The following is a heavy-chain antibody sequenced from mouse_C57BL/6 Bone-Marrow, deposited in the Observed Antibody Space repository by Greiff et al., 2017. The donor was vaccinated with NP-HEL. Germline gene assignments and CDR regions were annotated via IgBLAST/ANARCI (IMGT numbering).Heavy chain of an antibody. V-gene: IGHV1-66*01. Sequence: QVQLQQSGPELVKPGASVKISCKASGYSFTSYYIHWVKQRPGQGLEWIGWIYPGSGNTKYNEKFKGKATLTADTSSSTAYMQLSSLTSEDSAVYYCARRGTAQATDYFDYWGQGTTLTVSS. D-gene: IGHD3-2*02. CDR3: ARRGTAQATDYFDY. J-gene: IGHJ2*01. CDR1: GYSFTSYY. CDR2: IYPGSGNT.